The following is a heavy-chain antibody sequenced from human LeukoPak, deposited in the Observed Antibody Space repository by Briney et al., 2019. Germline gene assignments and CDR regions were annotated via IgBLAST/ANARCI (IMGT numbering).Heavy chain of an antibody. CDR3: ARYRYYDSTLYY. CDR2: ISGSGGST. CDR1: GFTFSSYA. D-gene: IGHD3-22*01. Sequence: QSGGSLRLSCAASGFTFSSYAMSWVRQAPGKGLEWVSAISGSGGSTYYADSVKGRFTISRHNSKNTLYLQMNSLRAEDTAVYYCARYRYYDSTLYYWGQGTLVTVSS. J-gene: IGHJ4*02. V-gene: IGHV3-23*01.